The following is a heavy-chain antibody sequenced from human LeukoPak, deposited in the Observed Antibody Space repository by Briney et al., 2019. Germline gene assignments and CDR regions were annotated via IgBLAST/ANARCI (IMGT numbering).Heavy chain of an antibody. CDR2: INPNSGGT. CDR3: ARGYGERDWFDP. D-gene: IGHD4-17*01. V-gene: IGHV1-2*02. CDR1: GYTFTGYY. Sequence: ASVKVSCRAFGYTFTGYYIHWVRQAPGQGLAWMGWINPNSGGTNYAQKFQGRVTMTGDTSISTAYMELSRLRYDDTAVYYCARGYGERDWFDPWGQGTLVTVSS. J-gene: IGHJ5*02.